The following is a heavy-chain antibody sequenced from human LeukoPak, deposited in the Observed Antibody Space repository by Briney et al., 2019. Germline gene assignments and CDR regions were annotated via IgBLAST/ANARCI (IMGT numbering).Heavy chain of an antibody. CDR3: AKAEAVAGTFDS. V-gene: IGHV3-23*01. J-gene: IGHJ4*02. CDR1: GFTFSSYA. D-gene: IGHD6-19*01. CDR2: ISISGANT. Sequence: PGGSLRLSCAASGFTFSSYAMSWVRQAPGKGLEWVSVISISGANTYYADSVKGGFTISRDNSKNTLYLQMNSLRAKDTAVYYCAKAEAVAGTFDSWGQGTLVTVSS.